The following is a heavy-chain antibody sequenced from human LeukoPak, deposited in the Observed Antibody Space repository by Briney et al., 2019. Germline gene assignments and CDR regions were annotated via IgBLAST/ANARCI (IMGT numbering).Heavy chain of an antibody. Sequence: SETLSLTCTVSGGSVSSGSYYWSWIRQPPGKRLEWIGYIYYSGSTNYNPPLKSRVTISVDTSKTQFSLKLSSVTAAVTAVYFCARADSSGYYRIDYFHYWGQGTLVTVSS. D-gene: IGHD3-22*01. CDR2: IYYSGST. V-gene: IGHV4-61*01. CDR1: GGSVSSGSYY. CDR3: ARADSSGYYRIDYFHY. J-gene: IGHJ4*02.